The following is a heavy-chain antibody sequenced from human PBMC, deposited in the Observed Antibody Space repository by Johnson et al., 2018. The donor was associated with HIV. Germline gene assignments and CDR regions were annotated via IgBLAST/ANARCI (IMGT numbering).Heavy chain of an antibody. Sequence: VQLVESGGGLVQPGGSLRLSCAASGFTFSSYAMHWVRQAPGKGLEWVAVIYSGGSTYYADSVKGRFTISRDNSKNTLYLQMNSLRAEDTAVYYCARGRPNYYDSSGYDERGEKDAFDIWGQGTMVTVSS. J-gene: IGHJ3*02. CDR2: IYSGGST. V-gene: IGHV3-66*01. CDR1: GFTFSSYA. D-gene: IGHD3-22*01. CDR3: ARGRPNYYDSSGYDERGEKDAFDI.